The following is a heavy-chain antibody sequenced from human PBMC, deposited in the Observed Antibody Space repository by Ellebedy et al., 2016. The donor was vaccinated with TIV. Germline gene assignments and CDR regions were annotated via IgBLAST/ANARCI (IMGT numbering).Heavy chain of an antibody. Sequence: GESLKTSCKGSGYIFTSYWIGWVRQMPGKGLEWLGIIYPGDSDPRYSPSFQGQVTISADKSISTAYLQWTSLKASDTGIDYCAKHEGSGFSWYFDLWGRGTLVSVSS. CDR1: GYIFTSYW. J-gene: IGHJ2*01. D-gene: IGHD3-10*01. V-gene: IGHV5-51*01. CDR2: IYPGDSDP. CDR3: AKHEGSGFSWYFDL.